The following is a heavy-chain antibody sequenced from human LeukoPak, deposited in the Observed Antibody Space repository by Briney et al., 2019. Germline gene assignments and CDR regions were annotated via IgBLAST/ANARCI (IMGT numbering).Heavy chain of an antibody. CDR1: GFTVSSNY. CDR2: ISYDGSNK. J-gene: IGHJ4*02. CDR3: ASPYSSGSGAFDY. Sequence: TGGSLRLSCAASGFTVSSNYMSWVRQAPGKGLEWVAVISYDGSNKYYADSVKGRFTISRGNSKNTLYLQMNSLRAEDTAVYYCASPYSSGSGAFDYWGQGTLVTVSS. V-gene: IGHV3-30*03. D-gene: IGHD6-19*01.